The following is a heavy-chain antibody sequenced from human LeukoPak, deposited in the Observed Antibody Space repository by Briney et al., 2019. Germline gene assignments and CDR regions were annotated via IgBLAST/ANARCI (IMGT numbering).Heavy chain of an antibody. CDR3: ARRPYYGDYGYFDL. Sequence: SETLSLTCTVSGGSISSYYWSWIRQPAGKGLEWIGRIYTSGSTNYNPSLKSRVTISVDTSKNQFSLKLSSVTAADTAVYYCARRPYYGDYGYFDLWGRGTLVTVSS. D-gene: IGHD4-17*01. CDR2: IYTSGST. CDR1: GGSISSYY. V-gene: IGHV4-4*07. J-gene: IGHJ2*01.